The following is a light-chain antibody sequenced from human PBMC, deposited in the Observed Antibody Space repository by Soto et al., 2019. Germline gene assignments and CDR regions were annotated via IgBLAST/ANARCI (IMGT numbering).Light chain of an antibody. CDR1: HDITSY. CDR2: DAS. J-gene: IGKJ3*01. Sequence: DIQMTQSPSSLSASVGDRVTITCQASHDITSYLNWYQHKPGKAPKLLIYDASSLEAGVPARFSGSGSGTDCTFTSSSLQPEDVATYYWQKCDYLRIFGPGTTVDFK. V-gene: IGKV1-33*01. CDR3: QKCDYLRI.